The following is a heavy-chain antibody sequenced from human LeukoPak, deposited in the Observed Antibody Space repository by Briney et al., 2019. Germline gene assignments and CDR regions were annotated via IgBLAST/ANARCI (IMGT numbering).Heavy chain of an antibody. Sequence: GGSLRLSCAASGFTFSSYAITWVRQAPGKGLEWVSAISGGGGSTYYADSVTGRFSISRDNSKNTVYLQMNSLRVEDTAVYYCAKGARSTVASAGDYWGQGTLVSVSS. CDR2: ISGGGGST. J-gene: IGHJ4*02. V-gene: IGHV3-23*01. D-gene: IGHD1-1*01. CDR3: AKGARSTVASAGDY. CDR1: GFTFSSYA.